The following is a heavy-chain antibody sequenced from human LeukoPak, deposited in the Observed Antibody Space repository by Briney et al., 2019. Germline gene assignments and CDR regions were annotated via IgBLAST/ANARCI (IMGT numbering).Heavy chain of an antibody. CDR1: GFTVSSNC. D-gene: IGHD3-3*01. V-gene: IGHV3-66*02. CDR2: IYSGGST. J-gene: IGHJ5*02. CDR3: ARDFDSYNWFDP. Sequence: GGSLRLSCAASGFTVSSNCMSWVRQAPGKGLEWVSVIYSGGSTYYADSVKGRFTISRDNSKNTLYLQMNSLRAGDTAVYYCARDFDSYNWFDPWGQGTLVTVSS.